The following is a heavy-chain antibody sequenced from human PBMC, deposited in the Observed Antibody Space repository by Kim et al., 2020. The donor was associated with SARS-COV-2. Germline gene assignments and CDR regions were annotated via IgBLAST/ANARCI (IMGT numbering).Heavy chain of an antibody. J-gene: IGHJ3*02. V-gene: IGHV4-39*01. D-gene: IGHD3-3*01. CDR3: ARHPAYYDFWSGYQDAFDI. Sequence: SRVTISVETPKNQFSLKLSSVTAADTAVYYCARHPAYYDFWSGYQDAFDIWGQGTMVTVSS.